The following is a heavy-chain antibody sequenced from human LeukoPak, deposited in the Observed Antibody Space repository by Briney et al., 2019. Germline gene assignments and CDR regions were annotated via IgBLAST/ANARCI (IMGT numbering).Heavy chain of an antibody. J-gene: IGHJ6*02. D-gene: IGHD2-21*02. CDR3: ASPRAYCGGDCGGMDV. Sequence: ASVKVSCKASGYTFTSYGISWARQAPGQGLEWMGWISAYNGNTNYAQKLQGRVTMTTDTSTSTAYMELRSLRSDDTAVYYCASPRAYCGGDCGGMDVWGQGTTVTVSS. CDR1: GYTFTSYG. CDR2: ISAYNGNT. V-gene: IGHV1-18*01.